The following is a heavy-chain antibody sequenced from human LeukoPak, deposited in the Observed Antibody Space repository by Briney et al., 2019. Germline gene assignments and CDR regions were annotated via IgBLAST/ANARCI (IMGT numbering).Heavy chain of an antibody. CDR2: IIPIFGTA. Sequence: SVKVSCKASGGTFSSYAISWVRQAPGQGLEWMGGIIPIFGTANYAQKFQGRVTITTDESTSTAYMELSSLRSEDTAVYYCALIAAPYYYYYYTDVWGKGTTVTVSS. D-gene: IGHD6-6*01. CDR3: ALIAAPYYYYYYTDV. J-gene: IGHJ6*03. V-gene: IGHV1-69*05. CDR1: GGTFSSYA.